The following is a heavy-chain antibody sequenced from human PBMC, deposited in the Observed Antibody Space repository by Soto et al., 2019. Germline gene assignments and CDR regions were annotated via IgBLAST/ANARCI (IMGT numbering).Heavy chain of an antibody. J-gene: IGHJ5*02. Sequence: QVQLVESGGGVVQPGKSLRLSCAASGFSFSAYGMHWVRQAPGKGLEWVAVISYDGSNKYYADSVKGRFTISRDNSKNTLYLQMNSLRAEDTAVYYCAKAPQYCSSTSCPFDPWGQGTLVTVSS. V-gene: IGHV3-30*18. CDR1: GFSFSAYG. D-gene: IGHD2-2*01. CDR3: AKAPQYCSSTSCPFDP. CDR2: ISYDGSNK.